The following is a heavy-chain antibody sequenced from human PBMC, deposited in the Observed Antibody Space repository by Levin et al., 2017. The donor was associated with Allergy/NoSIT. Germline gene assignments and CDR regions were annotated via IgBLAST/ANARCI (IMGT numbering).Heavy chain of an antibody. CDR1: GFSLSTSGVG. CDR3: AHRLPRGSGDYYHGDYCDY. CDR2: IYWDDDK. J-gene: IGHJ4*02. V-gene: IGHV2-5*02. D-gene: IGHD3-10*01. Sequence: SGPTLVKPTQTLTLTCTFSGFSLSTSGVGVGWIRQPPGKALEWLALIYWDDDKRYRPSLKSRLTITKDTSKNQVVLTMANMDPVDTATYYCAHRLPRGSGDYYHGDYCDYWGQGTLVTVSS.